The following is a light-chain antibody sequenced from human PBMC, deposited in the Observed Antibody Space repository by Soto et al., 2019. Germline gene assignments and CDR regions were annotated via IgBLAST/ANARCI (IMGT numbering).Light chain of an antibody. V-gene: IGKV3-11*01. CDR2: ATS. CDR3: QQYHSWPPRT. CDR1: QSIGDY. Sequence: EVVLTQSPATLSLSPGEGATLSCRASQSIGDYLAWYQQKPGQAPRLLIYATSNRATGIPARFSGSGSGTDFTLTISSLEPEDFAVYYCQQYHSWPPRTFGQGTKVDIK. J-gene: IGKJ1*01.